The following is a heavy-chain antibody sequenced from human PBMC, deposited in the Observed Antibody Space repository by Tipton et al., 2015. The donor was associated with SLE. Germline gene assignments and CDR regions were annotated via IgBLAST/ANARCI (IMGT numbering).Heavy chain of an antibody. V-gene: IGHV4-59*01. CDR1: GGSISSYY. J-gene: IGHJ6*03. CDR3: ARGGGIRFLEWDYYYMDV. Sequence: LRLSCTVSGGSISSYYWSWIRQPPGKGLEWIGYIYYSGSTNYNPSLKSRVTISVDTSKNQFSLKLSSVTAADTAVYYCARGGGIRFLEWDYYYMDVWCKGTTVTVSS. D-gene: IGHD3-3*01. CDR2: IYYSGST.